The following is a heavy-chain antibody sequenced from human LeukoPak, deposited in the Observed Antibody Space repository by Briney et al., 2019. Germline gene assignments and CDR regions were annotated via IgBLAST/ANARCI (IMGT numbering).Heavy chain of an antibody. CDR2: INSDGSSR. CDR1: GFTFSSYW. J-gene: IGHJ5*02. V-gene: IGHV3-74*01. CDR3: ARDRSPGWFDP. Sequence: GESLRLSCAASGFTFSSYWMHWVRQAPGKGLVWVSRINSDGSSRNYADSVKGRFTISRDNAKNTLYLQMHSLRAEDTAVYYCARDRSPGWFDPWGQGTLVTVSS.